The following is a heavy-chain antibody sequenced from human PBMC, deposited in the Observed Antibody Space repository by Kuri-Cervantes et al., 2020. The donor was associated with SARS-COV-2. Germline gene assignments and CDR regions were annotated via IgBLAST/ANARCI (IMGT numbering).Heavy chain of an antibody. CDR2: ISYSGNT. D-gene: IGHD3-10*01. Sequence: GSLRLFCTVSGGSVTSYYWSWIRQPPGKGLEWIGYISYSGNTNYKPSLKRRLTMSVATSKNQISLRLSSVTAADTAVYYCAREKVRGERPSYYYYGMDVWGQGTTVTVSS. V-gene: IGHV4-59*02. CDR1: GGSVTSYY. J-gene: IGHJ6*02. CDR3: AREKVRGERPSYYYYGMDV.